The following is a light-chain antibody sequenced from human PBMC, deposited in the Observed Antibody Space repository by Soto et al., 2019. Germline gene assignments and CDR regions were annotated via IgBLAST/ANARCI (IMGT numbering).Light chain of an antibody. CDR1: QSVSSH. V-gene: IGKV3-11*01. CDR3: QQRSNWVT. Sequence: EIVLTQSPATLSLSPGERATLSCRASQSVSSHLAWYQQKPGQAPRLLIYDASNWATGIPARFSGSGSGTDFTLTISSLEPEDFAVYYCQQRSNWVTFGQGTRLEIK. J-gene: IGKJ5*01. CDR2: DAS.